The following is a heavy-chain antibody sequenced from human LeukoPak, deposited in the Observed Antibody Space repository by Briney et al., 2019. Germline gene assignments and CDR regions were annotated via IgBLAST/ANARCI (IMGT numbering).Heavy chain of an antibody. CDR1: GFTVSSNY. CDR3: ARDTLGEGEDANYAVYYFDY. CDR2: IYSCGST. V-gene: IGHV3-66*01. Sequence: GGSLRLSCAASGFTVSSNYMSWVRQAPGKGLEWVSVIYSCGSTYYADSVKGRFTISRDNSKSTLYLQMNSLRADDTAVYYCARDTLGEGEDANYAVYYFDYWGQGTVVTVSS. J-gene: IGHJ4*02. D-gene: IGHD4/OR15-4a*01.